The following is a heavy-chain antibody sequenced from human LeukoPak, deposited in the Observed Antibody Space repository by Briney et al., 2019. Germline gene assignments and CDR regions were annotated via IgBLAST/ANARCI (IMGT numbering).Heavy chain of an antibody. CDR1: GGTSSSYA. Sequence: WASVKVSCKASGGTSSSYAISWVRQAPGQGLEWMGGIIPIFGTANYAQKFQGRVTITADKSTSTAYMELSSLRSEDTAVYYCAREGIYYYYYYMDVWGKGTTVTVSS. V-gene: IGHV1-69*06. CDR2: IIPIFGTA. CDR3: AREGIYYYYYYMDV. J-gene: IGHJ6*03.